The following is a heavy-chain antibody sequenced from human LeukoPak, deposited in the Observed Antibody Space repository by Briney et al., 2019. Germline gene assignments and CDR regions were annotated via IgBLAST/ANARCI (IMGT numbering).Heavy chain of an antibody. CDR1: GGSISSSSYY. V-gene: IGHV4-39*01. J-gene: IGHJ4*02. CDR3: ARHAGSSGYPSSFDY. D-gene: IGHD3-22*01. CDR2: LYYSGST. Sequence: PSETLSLTCTVSGGSISSSSYYWGWIRQPPGKGLEWIGSLYYSGSTYYNPSLKSRVTISVDTSKNQFSLKLSSVTAADTAVYYCARHAGSSGYPSSFDYWGQGTLVTVSS.